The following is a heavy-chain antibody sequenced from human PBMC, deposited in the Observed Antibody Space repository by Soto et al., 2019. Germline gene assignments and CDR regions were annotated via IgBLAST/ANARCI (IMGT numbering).Heavy chain of an antibody. D-gene: IGHD3-3*01. J-gene: IGHJ4*02. CDR1: DYTFTRYG. Sequence: ASVKVSCKASDYTFTRYGISGVPQAPRQGPECRGWISAYNGNTNYAQKLQGRVTMTTDTSTSTAYMELRSLRSDDTAVYCCARDTANYDFWSGYYTELGIIDYWGQGTLVTVS. CDR3: ARDTANYDFWSGYYTELGIIDY. V-gene: IGHV1-18*01. CDR2: ISAYNGNT.